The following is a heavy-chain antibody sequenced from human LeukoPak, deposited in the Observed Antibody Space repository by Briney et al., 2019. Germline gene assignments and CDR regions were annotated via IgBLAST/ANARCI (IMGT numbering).Heavy chain of an antibody. CDR1: GFIFDDYG. J-gene: IGHJ5*02. D-gene: IGHD3-10*01. CDR3: AKDRGAYYYGSGSGNWFDP. V-gene: IGHV3-20*04. Sequence: GGSLRLSCAASGFIFDDYGMSWVRQAPGRGLEWVSGINWNGSITGYADSVKGRFTISRDNSKNTLYLQMNSLRAEDTAVYYCAKDRGAYYYGSGSGNWFDPWGQGTLVTVSS. CDR2: INWNGSIT.